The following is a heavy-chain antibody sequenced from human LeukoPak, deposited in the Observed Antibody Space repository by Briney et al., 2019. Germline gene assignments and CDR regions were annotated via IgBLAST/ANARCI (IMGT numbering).Heavy chain of an antibody. CDR1: GFTFSSYA. V-gene: IGHV3-30-3*01. CDR2: ISYDGSNI. Sequence: GGSLRLSCAASGFTFSSYAMHWVRQAPGKGPEWVAVISYDGSNIYYADSVKGRFTISRDNSKNTVYLQMNSLRVEDTAVYYCARSHYYSSGSYIYWGQGTLVTVSS. D-gene: IGHD3-10*01. J-gene: IGHJ4*02. CDR3: ARSHYYSSGSYIY.